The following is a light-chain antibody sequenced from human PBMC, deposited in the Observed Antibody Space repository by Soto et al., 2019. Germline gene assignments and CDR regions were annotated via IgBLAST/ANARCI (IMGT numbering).Light chain of an antibody. CDR1: QSVSKY. V-gene: IGKV1-39*01. Sequence: DIPMTQSPSSLSASVGDEVTITCRASQSVSKYLHWYQYKSGKAPKLLIYAASNLQSGVPSRFSGSGSGTGFTLTITSLQPDDFATYYCQQTYSTPGTFGQGTKVEIK. CDR2: AAS. J-gene: IGKJ1*01. CDR3: QQTYSTPGT.